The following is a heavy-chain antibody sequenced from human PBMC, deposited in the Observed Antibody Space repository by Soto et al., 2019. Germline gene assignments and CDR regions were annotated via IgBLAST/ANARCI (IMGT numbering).Heavy chain of an antibody. V-gene: IGHV1-69*12. CDR2: IIPMFGTA. Sequence: QVQLVQSGAEVKKPGSSVKVSCRTSGGTFKNYGFSWVRQAPGQGLEWMGGIIPMFGTANYGQICQGRLTITADESTSTAYMELSSLKSEDTAVYYCAGEVGGTGLHFWGQGTLVIVSS. D-gene: IGHD3-9*01. CDR1: GGTFKNYG. CDR3: AGEVGGTGLHF. J-gene: IGHJ4*02.